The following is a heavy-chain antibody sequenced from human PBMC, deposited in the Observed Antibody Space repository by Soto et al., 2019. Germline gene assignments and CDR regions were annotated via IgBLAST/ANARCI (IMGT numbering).Heavy chain of an antibody. CDR3: ARHRNYDILTGHPDY. CDR1: GYSFTSYW. CDR2: IYPGDSDT. Sequence: PGESLKISCKGSGYSFTSYWIGWVRQMPGKGLEWMGIIYPGDSDTRYSPSFPGQVTISADKSIRTAYLQWSSLKASDTAVYYCARHRNYDILTGHPDYWGQGTLVTAPQ. D-gene: IGHD3-9*01. V-gene: IGHV5-51*01. J-gene: IGHJ4*02.